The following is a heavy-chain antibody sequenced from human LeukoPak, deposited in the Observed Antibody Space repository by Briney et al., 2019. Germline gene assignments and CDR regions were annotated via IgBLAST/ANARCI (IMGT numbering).Heavy chain of an antibody. CDR1: GGSISSYY. Sequence: PSETLSLTCTVSGGSISSYYWSWLRQPPGKGLEWIGYIYYSGSTNYNPSLKSRVTISVDTSKNQFSLKLSSVTAADTAVYYCARDSRRDSSGYSIDYWGQGTLVTVSS. CDR3: ARDSRRDSSGYSIDY. CDR2: IYYSGST. D-gene: IGHD3-22*01. J-gene: IGHJ4*02. V-gene: IGHV4-59*01.